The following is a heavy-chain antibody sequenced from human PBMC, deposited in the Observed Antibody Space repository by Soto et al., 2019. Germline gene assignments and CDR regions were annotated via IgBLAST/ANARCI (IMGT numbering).Heavy chain of an antibody. D-gene: IGHD2-21*02. CDR2: INPSGGST. Sequence: ASVKVSCKASGYTFTSYYMHWVRQAPGQGLEWMGIINPSGGSTSYAQKFQGRVTMTRDTSTSTVYMELSSLRSEDTAVYYCASELAYCGGDCYSFDYWGQGTLVTVSS. J-gene: IGHJ4*02. CDR1: GYTFTSYY. CDR3: ASELAYCGGDCYSFDY. V-gene: IGHV1-46*01.